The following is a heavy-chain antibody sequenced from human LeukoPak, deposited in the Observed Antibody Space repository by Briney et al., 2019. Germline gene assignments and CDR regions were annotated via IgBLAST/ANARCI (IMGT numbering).Heavy chain of an antibody. CDR1: GGSISSSSYY. CDR3: ARHYYGSGTNISPRDY. D-gene: IGHD3-10*01. V-gene: IGHV4-39*01. CDR2: IYYSGST. J-gene: IGHJ4*02. Sequence: SETLSLTCTVSGGSISSSSYYWGWIRQPPGKGLEWIGSIYYSGSTYYNPSLKSRVTISVDTSKNQFSLKLSSLTAADTAVYYCARHYYGSGTNISPRDYWGQGTLFTVSS.